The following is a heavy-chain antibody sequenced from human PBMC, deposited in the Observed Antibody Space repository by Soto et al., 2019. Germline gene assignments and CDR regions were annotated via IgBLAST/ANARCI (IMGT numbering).Heavy chain of an antibody. CDR1: GDSVSGNTAA. J-gene: IGHJ6*02. D-gene: IGHD3-10*01. Sequence: PSQTLSLTCAISGDSVSGNTAAWNWIRQSPSRGLEWLGRTFYRSKWYNDYAVSVKSRITINPDTSKNQFSLQLNSVTPEDTAVYYCARVYVTDYIEEYYYYGMDVWGQGTTVTVSS. V-gene: IGHV6-1*01. CDR3: ARVYVTDYIEEYYYYGMDV. CDR2: TFYRSKWYN.